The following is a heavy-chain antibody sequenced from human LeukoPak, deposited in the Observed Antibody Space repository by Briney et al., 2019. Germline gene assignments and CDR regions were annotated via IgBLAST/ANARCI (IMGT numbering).Heavy chain of an antibody. V-gene: IGHV3-49*04. CDR3: SSVRYCSGRSCYFGAFDI. Sequence: GGSLRLSCTASGLTFGDYAMSWVRQAPGKGLEWVSFIRSKAYGGTTEYAASVKGRFIISRDDSKSIAYLQMNSLKTEDTAVYYCSSVRYCSGRSCYFGAFDIWGQGTMVTVSS. CDR1: GLTFGDYA. CDR2: IRSKAYGGTT. J-gene: IGHJ3*02. D-gene: IGHD2-15*01.